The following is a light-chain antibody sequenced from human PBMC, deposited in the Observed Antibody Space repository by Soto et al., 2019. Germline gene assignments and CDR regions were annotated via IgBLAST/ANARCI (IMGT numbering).Light chain of an antibody. J-gene: IGKJ1*01. CDR1: QALQRSF. V-gene: IGKV3-20*01. CDR2: GVS. Sequence: IVLTQSPGTLSLSPGERATLSCRASQALQRSFLAWYQHKPGQSPRLLISGVSSRAAGVPDRFSGSGSGTDFTLTISSLQAEDVAVYYCQQYYSLWTFGQGTKVDIK. CDR3: QQYYSLWT.